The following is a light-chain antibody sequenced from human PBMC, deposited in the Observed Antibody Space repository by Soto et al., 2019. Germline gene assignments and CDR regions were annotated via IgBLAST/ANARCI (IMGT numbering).Light chain of an antibody. CDR1: SSDIGAYNY. J-gene: IGLJ2*01. CDR2: DVT. CDR3: SSYTSRAPLV. Sequence: QSVLTQPASVSGSPGQSIAISCTGASSDIGAYNYVSWYQHHPGKAPKLIIYDVTKRPSGVSDRFSGSKSGNTASLTISGLRAEDEGDYYCSSYTSRAPLVFGGGTKVTVL. V-gene: IGLV2-14*03.